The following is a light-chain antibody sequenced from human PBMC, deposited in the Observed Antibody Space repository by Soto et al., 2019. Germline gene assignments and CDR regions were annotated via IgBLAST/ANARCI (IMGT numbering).Light chain of an antibody. J-gene: IGKJ1*01. CDR1: QSISNY. CDR3: QQSYVART. Sequence: DIQMTQSPSSLSASVGDRVTITCRASQSISNYVNWYQQKPGEVPKLLIYGASTLQSGVPSRFSGSGSWTDFTLTISSLQPEDFATYYCQQSYVARTFGQGTKVEIK. V-gene: IGKV1-39*01. CDR2: GAS.